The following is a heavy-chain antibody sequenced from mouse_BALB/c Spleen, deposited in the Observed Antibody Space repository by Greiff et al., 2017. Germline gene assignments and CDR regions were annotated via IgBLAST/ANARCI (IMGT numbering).Heavy chain of an antibody. CDR3: ARGGYYYAMDY. CDR1: GYTFTSYW. Sequence: QVQLKQPGAELVKPGASVKLSCKASGYTFTSYWMHWVKQRPGQGLEWIGEIDPSDSYTNYNQKFKGKATLTVDKSSSTAYMQLRSLTSEDSAVYYCARGGYYYAMDYWGQGTSVTVSS. J-gene: IGHJ4*01. CDR2: IDPSDSYT. V-gene: IGHV1-69*02.